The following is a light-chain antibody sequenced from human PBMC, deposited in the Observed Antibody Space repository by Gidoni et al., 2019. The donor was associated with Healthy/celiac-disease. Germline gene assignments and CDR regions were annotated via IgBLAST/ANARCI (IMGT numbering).Light chain of an antibody. Sequence: QSVLTQPPSASGTPGQRVTISCSGSSSNIGSNTVNWYEHLPGTAPKLLISSNNQRPSGVPDRFSGSKSGTSAFLAISGLQSEDEADYYCAAWDDSLNGWVFGGGTKLTVL. CDR3: AAWDDSLNGWV. CDR1: SSNIGSNT. V-gene: IGLV1-44*01. CDR2: SNN. J-gene: IGLJ3*02.